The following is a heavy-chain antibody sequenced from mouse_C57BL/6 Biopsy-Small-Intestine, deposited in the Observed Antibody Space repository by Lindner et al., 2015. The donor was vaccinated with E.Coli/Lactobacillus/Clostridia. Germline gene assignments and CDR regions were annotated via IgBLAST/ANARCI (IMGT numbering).Heavy chain of an antibody. CDR2: ILPGSGSS. Sequence: VQLQESGAELMKPGASVKLSCKATGYTFTGYWIEWIKQRPGHGLEWIGEILPGSGSSNYTEKFKGKATFTADTSSNTAYMQLSSLTTEDSAIYYCARWGLLRGAMDYWGQGTSVTVSS. CDR1: GYTFTGYW. CDR3: ARWGLLRGAMDY. J-gene: IGHJ4*01. V-gene: IGHV1-9*01. D-gene: IGHD1-1*01.